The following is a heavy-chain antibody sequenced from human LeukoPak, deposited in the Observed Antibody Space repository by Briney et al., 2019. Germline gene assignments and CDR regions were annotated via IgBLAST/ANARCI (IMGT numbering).Heavy chain of an antibody. Sequence: GSSVKVSCKASGGTFSSYAISWVRQAPGQGREWMGGIIPIFGTANYAQKFQGRVTITADESTSTAYMELSSLRSEDTAVYYCARVGYEYGGNPIWGQGTMVTVSS. CDR3: ARVGYEYGGNPI. D-gene: IGHD4-23*01. CDR2: IIPIFGTA. V-gene: IGHV1-69*01. CDR1: GGTFSSYA. J-gene: IGHJ3*02.